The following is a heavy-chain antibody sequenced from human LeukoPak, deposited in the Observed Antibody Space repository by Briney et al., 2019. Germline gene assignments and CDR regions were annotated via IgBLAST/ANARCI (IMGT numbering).Heavy chain of an antibody. J-gene: IGHJ4*02. CDR3: ARYVVFGSGKFYFGY. Sequence: TSETLSLTCTVSGGSISSSNYYWSWIRQPPGKELEWIASINYGGTTYYTPSLKSRVTISVDTSRNQFSLRLSSVTAADTAVYLCARYVVFGSGKFYFGYWGQGSLVTVSS. CDR2: INYGGTT. D-gene: IGHD3-10*01. CDR1: GGSISSSNYY. V-gene: IGHV4-39*01.